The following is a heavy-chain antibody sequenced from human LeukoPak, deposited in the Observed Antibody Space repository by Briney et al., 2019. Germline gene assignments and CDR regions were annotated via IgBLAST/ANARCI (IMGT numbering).Heavy chain of an antibody. Sequence: GASVKVSCKASGGTFSSYAISWVRQAPGQGLEWMGGIIPIFGTANYAQKFRGRVTITADKSTSTAYMELSSLRSEDTAVYYCARDLSGDGYNYLSPFDYWGQGTLVTVSS. CDR1: GGTFSSYA. D-gene: IGHD5-24*01. V-gene: IGHV1-69*06. J-gene: IGHJ4*02. CDR2: IIPIFGTA. CDR3: ARDLSGDGYNYLSPFDY.